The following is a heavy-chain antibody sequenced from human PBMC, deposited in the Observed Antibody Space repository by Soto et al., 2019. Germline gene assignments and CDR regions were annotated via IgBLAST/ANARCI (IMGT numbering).Heavy chain of an antibody. Sequence: ASVKVSCKASGYTFTSYGISWVRQAPGQGLEWMGWISAYNGNTNYAQKLQGRVTMTTDTSTSTAYMELRSLRSDDTAVYYCARDCSSSWYTYYGMDVWGQGTTVTVSS. D-gene: IGHD6-13*01. V-gene: IGHV1-18*04. CDR3: ARDCSSSWYTYYGMDV. J-gene: IGHJ6*02. CDR2: ISAYNGNT. CDR1: GYTFTSYG.